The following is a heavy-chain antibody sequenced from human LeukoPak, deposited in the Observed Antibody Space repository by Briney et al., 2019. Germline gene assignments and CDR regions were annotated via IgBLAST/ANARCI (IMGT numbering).Heavy chain of an antibody. J-gene: IGHJ3*02. V-gene: IGHV3-23*01. CDR3: AKDLGVRTSSRDAFDI. CDR2: ISGSGGST. CDR1: GFTLSSYW. Sequence: PGGSLRLSCAASGFTLSSYWMSWVRQAPGKGLEWVSAISGSGGSTYYADSVKGRFTISRDNSKSTLYLQMNSLRAEDTAVYYCAKDLGVRTSSRDAFDIWGQGTMVTVSS. D-gene: IGHD2-2*01.